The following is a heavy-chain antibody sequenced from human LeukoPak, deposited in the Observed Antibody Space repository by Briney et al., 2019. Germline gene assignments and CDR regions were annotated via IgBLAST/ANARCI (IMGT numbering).Heavy chain of an antibody. Sequence: GGSLRLSCAASGFTFSSYGMHWVRQAPGKGLEWVAVISYDGSNKYYADSVKGRFTISRDNSKNTLYLQMNSLRAEDMAVYYCAKDRGYDFWSGYYLDYWGQGTLVTVSS. CDR1: GFTFSSYG. CDR3: AKDRGYDFWSGYYLDY. CDR2: ISYDGSNK. V-gene: IGHV3-30*18. J-gene: IGHJ4*02. D-gene: IGHD3-3*01.